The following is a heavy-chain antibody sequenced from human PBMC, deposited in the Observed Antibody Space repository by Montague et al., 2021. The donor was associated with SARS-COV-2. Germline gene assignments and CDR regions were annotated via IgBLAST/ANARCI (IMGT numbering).Heavy chain of an antibody. CDR2: ISGAGTTI. V-gene: IGHV3-48*03. D-gene: IGHD2-8*02. Sequence: SLRLSRAASGFTFSYFEMNWVRQAPGKGLEWISYISGAGTTIYYSDSVKGRFTISRDNAKNSLYLQMNSLRAEDTAVYYCARDLVVTDGISDYWGQGTLVTVSS. J-gene: IGHJ4*02. CDR3: ARDLVVTDGISDY. CDR1: GFTFSYFE.